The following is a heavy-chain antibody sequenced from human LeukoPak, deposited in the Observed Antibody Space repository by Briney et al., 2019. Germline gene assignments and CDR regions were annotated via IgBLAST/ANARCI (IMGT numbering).Heavy chain of an antibody. CDR2: ISAYNGNT. CDR1: GYTFTTYG. CDR3: ARDKTYYYDSSGYNLGY. V-gene: IGHV1-18*01. D-gene: IGHD3-22*01. J-gene: IGHJ4*02. Sequence: ASVKVSCKASGYTFTTYGISWVRQAPGQGLEWMGWISAYNGNTNYAQKLQGRVTMTTDTSTSTAYMELRSLRSDDTAVYYCARDKTYYYDSSGYNLGYWGQGTLVTVPS.